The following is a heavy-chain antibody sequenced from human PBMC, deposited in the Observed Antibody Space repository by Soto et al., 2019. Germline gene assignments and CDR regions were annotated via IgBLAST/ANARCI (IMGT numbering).Heavy chain of an antibody. CDR1: GDSISSSSYY. J-gene: IGHJ4*02. V-gene: IGHV4-39*07. CDR2: IYYSGST. Sequence: ETLSLTCIVSGDSISSSSYYWGWIRQPPGKGLEWIGYIYYSGSTNYNPSLKSRVTISVDTSKNQFSLKLSSVTAADTAVYYCAREAPFRDWGQGTLVTVSS. CDR3: AREAPFRD. D-gene: IGHD3-3*02.